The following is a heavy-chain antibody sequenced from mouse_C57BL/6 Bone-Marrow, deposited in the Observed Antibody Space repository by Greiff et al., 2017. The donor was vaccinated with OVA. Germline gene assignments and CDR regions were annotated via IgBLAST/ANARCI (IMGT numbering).Heavy chain of an antibody. Sequence: VQLQQSGAELARPGASVKLSCKASGYTFTSYGISWVKQRTGQGLEWIGEIYPRSGNTYYNEKFKGKATLTADKSSSTAYMELRSLTSEDSAVYFCVTPYYFDYWGQGTTLTVSS. CDR1: GYTFTSYG. J-gene: IGHJ2*01. V-gene: IGHV1-81*01. CDR2: IYPRSGNT. CDR3: VTPYYFDY.